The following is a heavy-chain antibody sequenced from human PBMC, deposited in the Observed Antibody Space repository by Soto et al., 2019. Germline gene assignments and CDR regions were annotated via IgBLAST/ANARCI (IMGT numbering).Heavy chain of an antibody. CDR2: IWYDGSNK. Sequence: PGGSMRLSCEASGFTFNSYGIHWVSQAPSKGLEWVAVIWYDGSNKYYADSVKGRFSISRDNSKNTLYLLMNSLRAEDTAVYYCARGHGVATTMGWFDPWGQGTLVTVSS. D-gene: IGHD5-12*01. CDR1: GFTFNSYG. CDR3: ARGHGVATTMGWFDP. J-gene: IGHJ5*02. V-gene: IGHV3-33*01.